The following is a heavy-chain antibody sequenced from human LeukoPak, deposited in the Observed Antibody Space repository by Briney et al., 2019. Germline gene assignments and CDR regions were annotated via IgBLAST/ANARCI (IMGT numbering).Heavy chain of an antibody. CDR1: GFTFSSHE. CDR2: ISSSGSSSI. Sequence: PGGSLRLSCAASGFTFSSHEMKWVRQAPGKGLEWVSYISSSGSSSIYYADSVKGRFTISRDNAKNSLYLQMNSLRAEDTAVYYCARGGYCTSTICYFLNAFEIWGQGTVVTVSS. CDR3: ARGGYCTSTICYFLNAFEI. J-gene: IGHJ3*02. D-gene: IGHD2-2*01. V-gene: IGHV3-48*03.